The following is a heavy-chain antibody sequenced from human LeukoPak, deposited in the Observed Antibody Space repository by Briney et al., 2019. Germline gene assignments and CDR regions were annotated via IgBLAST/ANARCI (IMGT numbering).Heavy chain of an antibody. J-gene: IGHJ6*03. V-gene: IGHV3-73*01. CDR3: TRPYGDERGPYYYYMDV. CDR1: GFTFSGSA. CDR2: IRSKANSYAT. D-gene: IGHD4-17*01. Sequence: QSGGSLRLSCAASGFTFSGSAMHWVRQASGKGLEWVGRIRSKANSYATAYAASVKGRFTISRDDSKNTAYLQMNSLKTEDTAVYYCTRPYGDERGPYYYYMDVWGKGTTVTVSS.